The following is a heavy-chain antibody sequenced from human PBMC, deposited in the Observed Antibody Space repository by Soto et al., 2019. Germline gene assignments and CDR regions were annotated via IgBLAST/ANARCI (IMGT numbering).Heavy chain of an antibody. Sequence: SETLSLTCAVYGGSFSGYYWSWIRQPPGKGLEWIGEINHSGSTNYNPSLKSRVTISVDTSKNQFSLKLSSVTAADTAVYYCARGLRGGSYRYYYYYGMDVWGQGTTVTVSS. D-gene: IGHD2-15*01. CDR1: GGSFSGYY. CDR3: ARGLRGGSYRYYYYYGMDV. J-gene: IGHJ6*02. V-gene: IGHV4-34*01. CDR2: INHSGST.